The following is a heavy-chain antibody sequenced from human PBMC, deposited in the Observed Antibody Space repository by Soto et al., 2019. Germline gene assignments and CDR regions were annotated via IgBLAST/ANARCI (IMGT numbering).Heavy chain of an antibody. CDR2: IYYSGST. CDR1: GGSISSYY. V-gene: IGHV4-59*08. D-gene: IGHD5-18*01. Sequence: TLSLTCTVSGGSISSYYWSWIRQPPGKGLEWIGYIYYSGSTNYNPSLKSRVTISVDTSKNQFSLKLSSVAAADTAVYYCARSMSGYSYGHIDYWGQGTLVTVSS. J-gene: IGHJ4*02. CDR3: ARSMSGYSYGHIDY.